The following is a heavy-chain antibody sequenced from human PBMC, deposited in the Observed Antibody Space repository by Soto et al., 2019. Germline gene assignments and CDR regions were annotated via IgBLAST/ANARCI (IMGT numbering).Heavy chain of an antibody. V-gene: IGHV3-23*01. CDR3: AKGRGGSGSLTPRVDF. Sequence: EVQLLESGGGLVQPGGSLSLSCAASGFPFNNYALTWVRQAPGKGLEWVSAISGGGDTTSYADSVKGRFTVSRDGSKNTLYLQMSSLRAEDTALYYCAKGRGGSGSLTPRVDFWGQGTLVTVSS. CDR1: GFPFNNYA. J-gene: IGHJ4*02. D-gene: IGHD3-10*01. CDR2: ISGGGDTT.